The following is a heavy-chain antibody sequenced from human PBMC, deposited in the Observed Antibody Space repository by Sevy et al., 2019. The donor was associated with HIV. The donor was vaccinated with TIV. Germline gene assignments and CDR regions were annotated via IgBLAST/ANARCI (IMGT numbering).Heavy chain of an antibody. V-gene: IGHV3-21*01. CDR2: ISFTTNNT. J-gene: IGHJ4*02. CDR1: GFSVGSYS. D-gene: IGHD3-16*01. Sequence: GGSLRLSCAASGFSVGSYSMNWVRQAPGKGLEWVSFISFTTNNTYYVDSVKGRFTISRDNAKNSVYLQMNSLRAEDTAVYYWSSGGGYWGQGTLVTVSS. CDR3: SSGGGY.